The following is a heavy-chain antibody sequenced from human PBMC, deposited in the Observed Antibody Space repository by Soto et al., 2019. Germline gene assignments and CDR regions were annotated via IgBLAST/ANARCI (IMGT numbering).Heavy chain of an antibody. CDR2: INHSGST. V-gene: IGHV4-34*01. D-gene: IGHD3-10*01. J-gene: IGHJ5*02. CDR1: GGSFSGYY. CDR3: ASNSSGSPSWFDP. Sequence: QVQLQQWGAGLLKPSETLSLTCAVYGGSFSGYYWSWIRQPPGKGLEWIGEINHSGSTNYNPSLKSRVTISVDMSKNQFSLRLSSVTAADTAVYYCASNSSGSPSWFDPWGQGTLVTVSS.